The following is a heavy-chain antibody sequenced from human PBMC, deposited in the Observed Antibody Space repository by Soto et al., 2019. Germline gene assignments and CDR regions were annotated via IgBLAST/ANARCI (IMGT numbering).Heavy chain of an antibody. Sequence: GGSLRLSCAASGCPFSSYGMHWVCQAPGKGLEWVAVISYDGSNKYYADSVKGRFTISRDNSKNTLYLQMNSLRAEDTAVYYCAKVKRPYGDYPPGVLDYWGQGTLVTVSS. D-gene: IGHD4-17*01. J-gene: IGHJ4*02. CDR3: AKVKRPYGDYPPGVLDY. CDR2: ISYDGSNK. V-gene: IGHV3-30*18. CDR1: GCPFSSYG.